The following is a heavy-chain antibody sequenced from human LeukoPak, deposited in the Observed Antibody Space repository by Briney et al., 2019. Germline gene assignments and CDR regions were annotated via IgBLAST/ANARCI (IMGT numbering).Heavy chain of an antibody. D-gene: IGHD3-10*01. CDR1: GGSISSYY. V-gene: IGHV4-59*01. Sequence: SETLSLTCTVSGGSISSYYCSWIRQAPGKGLEWIGYIYYSGSTNYNPSLKSRVTISVGTSKNQFSLKLNSVTAADTAVYYCARDSESNYGFDYWGQGTLVTVSS. CDR2: IYYSGST. CDR3: ARDSESNYGFDY. J-gene: IGHJ4*02.